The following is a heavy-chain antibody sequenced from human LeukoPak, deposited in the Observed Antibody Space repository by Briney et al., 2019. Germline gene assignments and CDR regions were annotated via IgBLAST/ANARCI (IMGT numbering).Heavy chain of an antibody. Sequence: GGSLRLSXAASGFTFRSYWMSWVRQAPGKGLEWVANIKQDGSGKYYVDSVKGRFTISRDNAKNSLYLQMNSLRAEDTAVYYCARGEFYGDYGVDYWGQGTLVTVSS. V-gene: IGHV3-7*04. D-gene: IGHD4-17*01. CDR2: IKQDGSGK. J-gene: IGHJ4*02. CDR1: GFTFRSYW. CDR3: ARGEFYGDYGVDY.